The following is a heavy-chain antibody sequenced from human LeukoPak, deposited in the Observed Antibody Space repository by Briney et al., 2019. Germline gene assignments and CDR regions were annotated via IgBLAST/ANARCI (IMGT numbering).Heavy chain of an antibody. D-gene: IGHD4-23*01. J-gene: IGHJ4*02. CDR1: IGSFRGCY. Sequence: SETLSLTCAVYIGSFRGCYWRWIPEPPRKGLEGIGEITRSRRTNYNPSLKSRVTISVDTSQNHFSSTHDQLTASGTAVFYFARVNATVAYYFDYWGQGTLVTVSS. CDR3: ARVNATVAYYFDY. CDR2: ITRSRRT. V-gene: IGHV4-34*01.